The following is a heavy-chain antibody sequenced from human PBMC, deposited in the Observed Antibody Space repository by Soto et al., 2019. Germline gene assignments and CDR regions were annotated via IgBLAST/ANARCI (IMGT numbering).Heavy chain of an antibody. CDR1: GGSISSSSYY. V-gene: IGHV4-39*01. Sequence: PSETLSLTCTVSGGSISSSSYYWGWIRQPPGKGLEWIGSIYYSGSTYYNPSLKSRVTISVDTSKNQFSLKLSSVTAADTAVYYCARHRGERGAFDIWGQGTMVTVS. D-gene: IGHD1-1*01. CDR3: ARHRGERGAFDI. J-gene: IGHJ3*02. CDR2: IYYSGST.